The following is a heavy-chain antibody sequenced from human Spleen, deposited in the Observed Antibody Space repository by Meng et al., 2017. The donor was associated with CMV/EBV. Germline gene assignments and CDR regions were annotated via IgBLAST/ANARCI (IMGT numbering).Heavy chain of an antibody. Sequence: YGGSFSGYYWSWIRQPPGKGLEWIGEINHSGSTNYNPSLKSRLTMSVDTSNNQFSLKLSSLTAADTAVYYCARETTGTTAGRWFDPWGQGTLVTVSS. V-gene: IGHV4-34*01. CDR2: INHSGST. CDR3: ARETTGTTAGRWFDP. D-gene: IGHD1-7*01. CDR1: GGSFSGYY. J-gene: IGHJ5*02.